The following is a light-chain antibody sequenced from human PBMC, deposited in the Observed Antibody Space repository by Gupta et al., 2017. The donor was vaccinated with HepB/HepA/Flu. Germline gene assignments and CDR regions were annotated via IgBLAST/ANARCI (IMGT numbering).Light chain of an antibody. Sequence: QSALTQHPPASGSPGRSVTISCAGTSSDFGGYNYVPWYQQHPGKAPKLMIYDVNKLPSGVPDRFCGSKSGNTSSLTVSGLQAEDEADYYCCSFAGGNRVFGGGTKLTVL. CDR3: CSFAGGNRV. CDR1: SSDFGGYNY. CDR2: DVN. V-gene: IGLV2-8*01. J-gene: IGLJ2*01.